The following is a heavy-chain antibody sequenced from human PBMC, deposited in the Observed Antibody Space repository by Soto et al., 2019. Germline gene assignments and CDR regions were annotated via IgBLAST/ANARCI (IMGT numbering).Heavy chain of an antibody. CDR1: GYTFTSYG. V-gene: IGHV1-18*01. CDR3: ARSAVSSWSPNYYYYYGMDV. Sequence: ASVKVSCKASGYTFTSYGISWVRQAPGQRLERMGWISAYNGNTNYAQKLQGRVTMTTDTSTSTAYMELRSLRSDDTAVYYCARSAVSSWSPNYYYYYGMDVWGQGTTVTVSS. CDR2: ISAYNGNT. D-gene: IGHD6-13*01. J-gene: IGHJ6*02.